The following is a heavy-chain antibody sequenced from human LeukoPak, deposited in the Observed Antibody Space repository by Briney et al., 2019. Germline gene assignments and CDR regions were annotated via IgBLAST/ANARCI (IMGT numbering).Heavy chain of an antibody. CDR2: VSSGTGTI. V-gene: IGHV3-48*03. CDR1: GFSFISHE. J-gene: IGHJ5*02. Sequence: GGSLRLSCAASGFSFISHEMNWVRQAPGKGLEWPSYVSSGTGTIYYADSVKCRFTISRDDAKNSVYLQMNNLRVEDTAVYYCARDAADSNFLNWFDPWGQGTLVIVSS. D-gene: IGHD4-11*01. CDR3: ARDAADSNFLNWFDP.